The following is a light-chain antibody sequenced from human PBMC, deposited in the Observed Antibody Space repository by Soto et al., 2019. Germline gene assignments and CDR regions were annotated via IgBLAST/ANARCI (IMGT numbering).Light chain of an antibody. Sequence: DIVMTQSPLSLPVTPGEPASISCRSSQSLLYRNGNNYLNWYLQKPGQSPQLLIYLTSYRASGGPDRFSGSGSVTDFTLKISRVEAEDVGVYYCLQALQTPPTFGQGTRLEIK. J-gene: IGKJ5*01. CDR3: LQALQTPPT. CDR1: QSLLYRNGNNY. CDR2: LTS. V-gene: IGKV2-28*01.